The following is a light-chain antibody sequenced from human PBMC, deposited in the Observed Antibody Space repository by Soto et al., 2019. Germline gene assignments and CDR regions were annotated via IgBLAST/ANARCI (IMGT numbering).Light chain of an antibody. V-gene: IGLV2-14*03. J-gene: IGLJ1*01. CDR1: SSDVGGYNS. CDR3: SSYKSTSSYV. CDR2: EVS. Sequence: QSALTQPASVSGSPGQSITVSCTGTSSDVGGYNSVSWYQQHPGKPPKLIIYEVSNRPSGVSDRFSGSKSSNTASLTISGLQAEDEADYYCSSYKSTSSYVFATGTKVTVL.